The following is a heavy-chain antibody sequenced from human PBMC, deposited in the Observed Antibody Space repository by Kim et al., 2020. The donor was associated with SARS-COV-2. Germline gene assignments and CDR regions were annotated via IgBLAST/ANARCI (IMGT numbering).Heavy chain of an antibody. D-gene: IGHD3-22*01. Sequence: APKFQGRVTITADESTSTAYMELSSLRSEDTAVYYCASQGTYDSSGYYKDYWGQGTLVTVSS. J-gene: IGHJ4*02. V-gene: IGHV1-69*01. CDR3: ASQGTYDSSGYYKDY.